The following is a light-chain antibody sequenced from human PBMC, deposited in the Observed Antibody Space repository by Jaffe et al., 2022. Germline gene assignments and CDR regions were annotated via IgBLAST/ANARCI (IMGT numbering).Light chain of an antibody. CDR1: SSDVGRYNL. V-gene: IGLV2-23*02. Sequence: QSALTQPASVSGSPGQSITISCTGTSSDVGRYNLVSWYQQHPGKAPKVMIYEVSKRPSGIANRFSGSKSGNTASLTISGLQAEDEADYYCCSYAGSTTLVFGGGTKLTVL. J-gene: IGLJ2*01. CDR2: EVS. CDR3: CSYAGSTTLV.